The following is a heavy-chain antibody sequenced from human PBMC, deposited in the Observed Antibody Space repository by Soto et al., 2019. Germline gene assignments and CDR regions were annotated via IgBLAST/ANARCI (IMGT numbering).Heavy chain of an antibody. CDR1: GFTFSGSA. V-gene: IGHV3-73*01. D-gene: IGHD2-15*01. CDR3: TRRYCSGGSCSANPANFDY. Sequence: EVQLVESGGGLVQPGGSLKLSCAASGFTFSGSAMHWVRQASGKGLEWVVRIRSKAKSYATAYAASVKGRFTIARDDSKNTASLQMNSLKTEDTAVYYCTRRYCSGGSCSANPANFDYWGQGTLVTVSS. J-gene: IGHJ4*02. CDR2: IRSKAKSYAT.